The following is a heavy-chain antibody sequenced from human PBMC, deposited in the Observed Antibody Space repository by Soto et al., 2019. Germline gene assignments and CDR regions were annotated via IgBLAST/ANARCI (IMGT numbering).Heavy chain of an antibody. CDR3: ARHSGSSQPHYYYYGMDV. V-gene: IGHV4-39*01. J-gene: IGHJ6*02. CDR2: IYYSGST. CDR1: GGSISSSSYY. D-gene: IGHD6-13*01. Sequence: QLQLQESGPGLVKPSETLSLTCTVSGGSISSSSYYWGWIRQPPGKGLEWIGSIYYSGSTYYNPSLKSRVTISVDTSKNQFSLKLSSVTAADTAVYYCARHSGSSQPHYYYYGMDVWGQGTTVTVSS.